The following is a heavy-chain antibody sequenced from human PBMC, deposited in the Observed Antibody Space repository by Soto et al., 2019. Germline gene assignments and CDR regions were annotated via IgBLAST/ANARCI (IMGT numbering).Heavy chain of an antibody. CDR3: ARSHLMVVAGSTFDY. D-gene: IGHD6-19*01. CDR1: GYSISSGSY. V-gene: IGHV4-38-2*02. CDR2: IYHGGTT. Sequence: SETLSLTCTVSGYSISSGSYWGWIRQPPGKGPEWIASIYHGGTTFYNPSLKSRITISVDTSHNQFSLNLRSVTAADTAVYYCARSHLMVVAGSTFDYWGQGTLVSVSS. J-gene: IGHJ4*02.